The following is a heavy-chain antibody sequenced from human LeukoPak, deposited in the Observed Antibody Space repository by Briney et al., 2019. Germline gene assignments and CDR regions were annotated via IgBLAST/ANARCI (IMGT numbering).Heavy chain of an antibody. CDR1: GFSFSSYE. CDR3: ARVVAGMIFYYYYMDV. V-gene: IGHV3-48*03. CDR2: ISSSGSTI. D-gene: IGHD6-19*01. Sequence: AGGSLRLSRAASGFSFSSYEMNWVRQAPGKGLEWVSYISSSGSTIYYADSVKGRFTISRDNAKNSLYLQMNSLRAEDTAVYYCARVVAGMIFYYYYMDVCGKGTTVTISS. J-gene: IGHJ6*03.